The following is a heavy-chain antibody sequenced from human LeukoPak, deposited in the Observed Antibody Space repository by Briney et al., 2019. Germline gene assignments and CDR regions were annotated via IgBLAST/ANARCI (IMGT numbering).Heavy chain of an antibody. V-gene: IGHV3-30-3*01. CDR1: GFTFSSYA. Sequence: PGGSLRLSCAASGFTFSSYAMHWVRQAPGKGLEWVAVISYDGSNKYYADSVKGRFTISRDNSKNTLYLQMNSLRAEDTAVYYCARDLGGYNDYWGQGTLVTVSS. CDR2: ISYDGSNK. CDR3: ARDLGGYNDY. J-gene: IGHJ4*02. D-gene: IGHD1-1*01.